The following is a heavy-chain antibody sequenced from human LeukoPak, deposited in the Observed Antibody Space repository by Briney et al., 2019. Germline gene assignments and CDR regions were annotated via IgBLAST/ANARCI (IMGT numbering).Heavy chain of an antibody. CDR1: GFTFDDYA. CDR3: AKDIGSSGSYDYFDY. D-gene: IGHD1-26*01. Sequence: GRSLRLSCAASGFTFDDYAMHWVRQAPGKGLEWVSGISWNSGYIGYADSVKGRFTISRDNAKNSLYLQMNSLRAEDTALYYCAKDIGSSGSYDYFDYWGQGTLVTVSS. J-gene: IGHJ4*02. CDR2: ISWNSGYI. V-gene: IGHV3-9*01.